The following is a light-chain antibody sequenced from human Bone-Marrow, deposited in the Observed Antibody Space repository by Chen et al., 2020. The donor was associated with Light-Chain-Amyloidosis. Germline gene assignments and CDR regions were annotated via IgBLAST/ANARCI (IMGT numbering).Light chain of an antibody. Sequence: QYALTHPAAVSGSPGQSITSSCTGTSSDVGGDNHVSEYEQHPDKAPKLMIDDVTNRPSVVPDLSAGSTSHNTASLTISGLQPEDEADYFCSSYTSSNPLVFGSGTRVTAL. CDR3: SSYTSSNPLV. CDR2: DVT. V-gene: IGLV2-14*01. CDR1: SSDVGGDNH. J-gene: IGLJ1*01.